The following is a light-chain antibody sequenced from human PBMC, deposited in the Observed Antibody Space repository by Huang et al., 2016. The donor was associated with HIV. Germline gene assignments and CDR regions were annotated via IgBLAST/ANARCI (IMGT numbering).Light chain of an antibody. J-gene: IGKJ3*01. CDR3: QQSRKGFT. CDR1: QGISSA. Sequence: AIQLTQSPSSLSASVGDRVTITCRASQGISSALAWYQQKPGKAPKLLIYYACSLESGVPARFSGSGSGTDFTLTISSLQPEDFATYYCQQSRKGFTFGPGTKVDIK. CDR2: YAC. V-gene: IGKV1-13*02.